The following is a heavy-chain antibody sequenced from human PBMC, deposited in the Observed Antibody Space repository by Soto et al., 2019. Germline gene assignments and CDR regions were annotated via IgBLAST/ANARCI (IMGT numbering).Heavy chain of an antibody. V-gene: IGHV1-46*01. J-gene: IGHJ4*02. CDR2: INPNGGNT. CDR3: GRDTSGLDY. CDR1: GYIFASHY. Sequence: QVQLVQSGAEVKKPGASVKVSCQASGYIFASHYIHWVRQAPGQGLEWMGVINPNGGNTRYAQRFQDRLTLTTDTPTNTVYLDLSSLSSDDTAVYYCGRDTSGLDYWGQGTLVTVSS.